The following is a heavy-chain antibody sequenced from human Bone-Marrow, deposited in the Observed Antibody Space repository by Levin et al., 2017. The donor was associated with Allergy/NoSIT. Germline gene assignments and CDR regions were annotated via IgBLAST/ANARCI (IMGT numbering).Heavy chain of an antibody. CDR1: GFTFSDYY. J-gene: IGHJ6*02. D-gene: IGHD3-10*01. CDR2: ISSSSSYT. Sequence: GGSLRLSCAASGFTFSDYYMSWIRQAPGKGLEWVSYISSSSSYTNYADSVKGRFTISRDNAKNSLYLQMNSLRAEDTAVYYCARDTTYYYGSGSYRYGMDVWGQGTTVTVSS. V-gene: IGHV3-11*05. CDR3: ARDTTYYYGSGSYRYGMDV.